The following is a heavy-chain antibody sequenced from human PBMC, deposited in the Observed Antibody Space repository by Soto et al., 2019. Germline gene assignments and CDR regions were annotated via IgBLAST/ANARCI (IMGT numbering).Heavy chain of an antibody. Sequence: GGSLRLSCSTSGFTFKDCAISWVRQAPGKGLEWVAVISYDGSNKYYADSVKGRFTISRDNSKNTLYLQMNSLRAEDTAVYYCARDRDYDGYYYYGMDVWGQGTTVTVSS. CDR1: GFTFKDCA. D-gene: IGHD5-12*01. CDR2: ISYDGSNK. CDR3: ARDRDYDGYYYYGMDV. J-gene: IGHJ6*02. V-gene: IGHV3-30*19.